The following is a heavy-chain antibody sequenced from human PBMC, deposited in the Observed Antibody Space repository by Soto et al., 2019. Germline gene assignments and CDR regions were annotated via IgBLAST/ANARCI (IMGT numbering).Heavy chain of an antibody. CDR2: IKEDGSEK. CDR3: ARVENSFGGMDV. Sequence: EVQLVESGGGLVQPGGSLRLSCVVSGFTFGRHWMSWVRQAPGKGLEWVANIKEDGSEKNTVDSLKGRFTISRGNARNSVYLQMSSLRAEDTAVYYCARVENSFGGMDVWGQGTTVIVS. CDR1: GFTFGRHW. D-gene: IGHD3-16*01. V-gene: IGHV3-7*05. J-gene: IGHJ6*02.